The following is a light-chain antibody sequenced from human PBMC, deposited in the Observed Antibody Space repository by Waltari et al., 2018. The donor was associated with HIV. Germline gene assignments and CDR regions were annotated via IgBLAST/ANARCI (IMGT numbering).Light chain of an antibody. CDR1: SSAVAGYNY. CDR2: DVS. CDR3: SSYTNSSTLEV. Sequence: QSALTQPASVSGSPGQSITISCIGTSSAVAGYNYVSRYQQHPGKAPKRMIYDVSNRPSGVSVRFSGSKSGNTASLTISGLQAEDEADYYCSSYTNSSTLEVFGTGTKVTVL. V-gene: IGLV2-14*03. J-gene: IGLJ1*01.